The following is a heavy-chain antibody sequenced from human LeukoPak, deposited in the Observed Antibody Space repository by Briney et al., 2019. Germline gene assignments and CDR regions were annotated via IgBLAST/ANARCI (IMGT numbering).Heavy chain of an antibody. CDR1: GFTFSSYG. J-gene: IGHJ6*02. Sequence: GGSLRLSCAASGFTFSSYGMHWVRQAPGKGLEWVAVISYDGSNKYYADSVKGRFTISRDNSKNTLYLQMNSLRAEDTAVYYCAKKDGGYEGGYYYYGMDVWGQGTTVTVSS. CDR3: AKKDGGYEGGYYYYGMDV. CDR2: ISYDGSNK. D-gene: IGHD5-12*01. V-gene: IGHV3-30*18.